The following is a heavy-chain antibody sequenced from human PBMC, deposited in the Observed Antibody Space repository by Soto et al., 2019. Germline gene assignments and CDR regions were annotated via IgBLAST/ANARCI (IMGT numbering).Heavy chain of an antibody. V-gene: IGHV3-23*01. CDR1: GLTFSNYA. D-gene: IGHD3-22*01. Sequence: EVQLLESGGGLVQPGGFLRISCAASGLTFSNYAMSWVRQAPGKGLEWVSSIGGRGDNTYYAESVEGRFTISRDISKNALYLHMNSLRVDDTAIYYCANYYDSSGYPHGFFQHWGQGTLVTVSS. CDR2: IGGRGDNT. J-gene: IGHJ1*01. CDR3: ANYYDSSGYPHGFFQH.